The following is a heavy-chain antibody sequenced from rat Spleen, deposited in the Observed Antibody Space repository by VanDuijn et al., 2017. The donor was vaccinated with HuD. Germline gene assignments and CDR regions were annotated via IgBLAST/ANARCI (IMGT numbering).Heavy chain of an antibody. D-gene: IGHD1-11*01. CDR1: GFTFSDYN. CDR2: ISYDGSST. CDR3: ARHTSNYGLFGY. J-gene: IGHJ2*01. V-gene: IGHV5-7*01. Sequence: EVQLVESGGGLVQPGRSLKLSCAASGFTFSDYNMAWVRQAPKKGLEWVATISYDGSSTYYRDSVKGRFTISRDNAKSTLYLQMDSLRSEDTPTYDCARHTSNYGLFGYWGQGVMVTVSS.